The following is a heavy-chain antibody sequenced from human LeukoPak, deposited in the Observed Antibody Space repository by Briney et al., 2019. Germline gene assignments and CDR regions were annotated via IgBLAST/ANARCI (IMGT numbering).Heavy chain of an antibody. V-gene: IGHV4-61*05. Sequence: SETLSLTCTVSGGSISSSSYYWSWIRQPPGKGLEWIGYIYYSGSTNYNPSLKSRVTISVDTSKNQFSLKLSSVTAADTAVYYCARGNFYDNKGYSPELRYWGQGTLVTVSS. CDR3: ARGNFYDNKGYSPELRY. J-gene: IGHJ4*02. CDR1: GGSISSSSYY. CDR2: IYYSGST. D-gene: IGHD3-10*01.